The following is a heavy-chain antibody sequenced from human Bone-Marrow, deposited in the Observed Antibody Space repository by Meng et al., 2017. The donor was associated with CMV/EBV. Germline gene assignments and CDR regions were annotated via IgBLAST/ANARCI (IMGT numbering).Heavy chain of an antibody. CDR1: FSAYA. Sequence: FSAYAMHWVRQAPGRGLEWVAVISWDGTTRYYADSVKGRFTISRDNSNNMLYLQMNSLRAEATARYYCARERGPFDPSYQYYGLDVWGQGTTVTVSS. V-gene: IGHV3-30-3*01. CDR2: ISWDGTTR. D-gene: IGHD2-2*01. CDR3: ARERGPFDPSYQYYGLDV. J-gene: IGHJ6*02.